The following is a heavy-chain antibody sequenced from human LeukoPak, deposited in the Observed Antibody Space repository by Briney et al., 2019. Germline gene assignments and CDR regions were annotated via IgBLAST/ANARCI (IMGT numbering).Heavy chain of an antibody. V-gene: IGHV3-48*02. CDR3: ARARASGRSGFDY. CDR2: ISSSSSTI. CDR1: GFPFTSYV. J-gene: IGHJ4*02. Sequence: GGSLRLSCAASGFPFTSYVMSWVRQAPGKGLEWVSYISSSSSTIYYADSVKGRFTISRDNAKNSLDLQMNSLRDEDTAVYYCARARASGRSGFDYWGQGTLVTVSS. D-gene: IGHD2-15*01.